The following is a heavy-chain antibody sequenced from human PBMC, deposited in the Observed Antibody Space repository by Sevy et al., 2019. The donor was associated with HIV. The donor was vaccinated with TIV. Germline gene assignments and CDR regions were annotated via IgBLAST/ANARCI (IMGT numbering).Heavy chain of an antibody. Sequence: GGSLRLSCAASGFTFSSYWMHWVHQAPGKGLVWVSRINSDGSSTSYADSVKGRFTISRDNAKNTLYLQTNSLRAEDTAVNYCARDHSSGWYGLDYYYYYGMDVWGQGTTVTVSS. J-gene: IGHJ6*02. CDR3: ARDHSSGWYGLDYYYYYGMDV. D-gene: IGHD6-19*01. CDR2: INSDGSST. CDR1: GFTFSSYW. V-gene: IGHV3-74*01.